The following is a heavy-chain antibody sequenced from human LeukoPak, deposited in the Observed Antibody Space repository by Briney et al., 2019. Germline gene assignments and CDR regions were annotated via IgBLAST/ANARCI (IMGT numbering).Heavy chain of an antibody. CDR2: INPTGGST. CDR1: GYTFTSYY. CDR3: ARDRSDYGDYYFDY. V-gene: IGHV1-46*01. Sequence: GASVKVSCKASGYTFTSYYMHWVRQAPGQGLEWMGLINPTGGSTGYAQKFQGRVTMTRDMSTSTVYMELSSLRSEDTAVYYCARDRSDYGDYYFDYWGQGTLVTVSS. D-gene: IGHD4-17*01. J-gene: IGHJ4*02.